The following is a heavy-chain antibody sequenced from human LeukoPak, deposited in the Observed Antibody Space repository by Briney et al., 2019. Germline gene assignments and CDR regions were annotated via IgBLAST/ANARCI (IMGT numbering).Heavy chain of an antibody. CDR1: GGSLHRSF. D-gene: IGHD3/OR15-3a*01. J-gene: IGHJ4*02. CDR3: GRRPAVDGPIDN. V-gene: IGHV4-59*01. CDR2: IYSSGTT. Sequence: SETLSLTCAVSGGSLHRSFWTWVRQPPGKGLEWIGRIYSSGTTDYSPSLKSRLTISIDTSKNQFSLRLASVTAADTAVYYCGRRPAVDGPIDNWGQGILVAVSS.